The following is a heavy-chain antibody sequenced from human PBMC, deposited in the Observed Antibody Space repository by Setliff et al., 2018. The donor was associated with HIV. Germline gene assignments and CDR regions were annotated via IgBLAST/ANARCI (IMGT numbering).Heavy chain of an antibody. CDR1: GFNFSSHT. CDR3: ARDFMATTNGFDY. Sequence: SLRLSCAASGFNFSSHTMNWIRQAPGKGLEWVSSISSTGTYIYYADSMKGRFTISRDNAKNSLYLQMDSLRAEDTAVYYCARDFMATTNGFDYWGQGTLVTVSS. V-gene: IGHV3-21*01. CDR2: ISSTGTYI. J-gene: IGHJ4*02. D-gene: IGHD5-12*01.